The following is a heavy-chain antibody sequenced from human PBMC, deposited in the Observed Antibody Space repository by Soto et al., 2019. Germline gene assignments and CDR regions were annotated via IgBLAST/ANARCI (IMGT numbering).Heavy chain of an antibody. D-gene: IGHD3-22*01. CDR3: ARRYRHYDSSGYYYYWFDP. V-gene: IGHV1-18*04. CDR1: GYTFTSYG. Sequence: ASVKVFCEASGYTFTSYGISWVRQAPGQGLEWMGWISAYNGNTNYAQKLPGRVTMTTDTSTSTAYMELRSLRSDDTAVYSCARRYRHYDSSGYYYYWFDPCGQGTLVTVSS. J-gene: IGHJ5*02. CDR2: ISAYNGNT.